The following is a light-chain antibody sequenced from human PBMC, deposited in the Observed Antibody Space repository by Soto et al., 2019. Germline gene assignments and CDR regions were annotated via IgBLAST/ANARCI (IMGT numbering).Light chain of an antibody. CDR3: QQYNSYYT. Sequence: DIQMTQSPSSLSASVGDRFTITCRASQGIGNDLGWYQQKPGKAPKRLIYAASTLQSGVPSRFSGSASGTEFTLTISSLQPDDFATYYCQQYNSYYTFGQGTRLEIK. CDR2: AAS. J-gene: IGKJ5*01. V-gene: IGKV1-17*01. CDR1: QGIGND.